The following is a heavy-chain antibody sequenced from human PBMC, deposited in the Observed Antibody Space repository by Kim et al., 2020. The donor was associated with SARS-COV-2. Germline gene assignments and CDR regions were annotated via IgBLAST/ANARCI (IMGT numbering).Heavy chain of an antibody. V-gene: IGHV4-39*01. Sequence: SETLSLICTVSGGSISSSSYYWGWIRQPPGKGLEWIGSIYYSGSTYYNPSLKSRVTISVDTSKNQFSLKLSSVTAADTAVYYCASTSISIASKIFDYWGQGTLVTVSS. D-gene: IGHD6-6*01. CDR2: IYYSGST. J-gene: IGHJ4*02. CDR1: GGSISSSSYY. CDR3: ASTSISIASKIFDY.